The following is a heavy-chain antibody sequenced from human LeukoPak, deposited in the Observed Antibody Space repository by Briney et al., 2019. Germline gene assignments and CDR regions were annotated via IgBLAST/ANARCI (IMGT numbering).Heavy chain of an antibody. D-gene: IGHD3-3*01. Sequence: SETLSLTCTVSGGSISSYYWSWIRQPSGKGLEWIGSIYYSGSTYYNPSLKSRVTISVDTSKNQFSLKLSSVTAADTAVYYCARHDGTTFDSSWFDPWGQGTLVTVSS. CDR2: IYYSGST. J-gene: IGHJ5*02. V-gene: IGHV4-59*05. CDR1: GGSISSYY. CDR3: ARHDGTTFDSSWFDP.